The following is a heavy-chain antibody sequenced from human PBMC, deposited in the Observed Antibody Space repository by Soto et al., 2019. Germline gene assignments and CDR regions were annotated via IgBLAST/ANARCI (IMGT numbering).Heavy chain of an antibody. CDR1: GFTFTSSA. CDR2: IVVGSGNT. Sequence: ASVKVSFTASGFTFTSSAMQWWRQARGQRLEWIGWIVVGSGNTNYAQKFQERVTITRDMSTSTAYMELSSLRSEDTAVYYCAADSSGYHGMDVWGQGTTVTVSS. J-gene: IGHJ6*02. D-gene: IGHD3-22*01. CDR3: AADSSGYHGMDV. V-gene: IGHV1-58*02.